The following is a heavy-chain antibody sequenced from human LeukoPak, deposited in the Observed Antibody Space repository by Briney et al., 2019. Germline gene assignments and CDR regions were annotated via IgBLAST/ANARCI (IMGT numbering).Heavy chain of an antibody. D-gene: IGHD5-18*01. V-gene: IGHV1-69*13. J-gene: IGHJ4*02. CDR1: GGTFRSYA. CDR3: ARDQGYRYGYGDFDY. CDR2: IIPIFGTA. Sequence: SVKVSSKASGGTFRSYAISWVRQAPGQGLEWMGGIIPIFGTANYAQKFQGRVTITADESTSTAYMELSSLRSEDTAVYYCARDQGYRYGYGDFDYWGQGTLVTVSS.